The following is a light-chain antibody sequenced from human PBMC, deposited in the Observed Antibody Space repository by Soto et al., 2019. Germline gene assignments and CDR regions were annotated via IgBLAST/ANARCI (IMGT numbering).Light chain of an antibody. Sequence: QSVLTQPPSASGSPGQSVTISCTGTSSDVGDYNYVSWFQQHPGKAPKLIISEVSKRPSGVPDRFSGSKSGNTASLAITGLQAEDEADYYCQSYDSSLSDVVFGGGTKVNVL. CDR3: QSYDSSLSDVV. V-gene: IGLV2-8*01. CDR2: EVS. CDR1: SSDVGDYNY. J-gene: IGLJ2*01.